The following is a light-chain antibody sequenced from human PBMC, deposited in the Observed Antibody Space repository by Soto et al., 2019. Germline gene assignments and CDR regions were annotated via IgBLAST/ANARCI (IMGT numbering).Light chain of an antibody. V-gene: IGKV1D-12*01. CDR3: QQANSFPIT. CDR1: QGITNR. CDR2: EAS. Sequence: DIHITQSPSSVSASVGDRVTITCRASQGITNRLAWYQQKPGKAPKLLIYEASSLQSGVPSRISGSGSGTDFTLTISSLQPEDFATYYCQQANSFPITFGQGTRLEIK. J-gene: IGKJ5*01.